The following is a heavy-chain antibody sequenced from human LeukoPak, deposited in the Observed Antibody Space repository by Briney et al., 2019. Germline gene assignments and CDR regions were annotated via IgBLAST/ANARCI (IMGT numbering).Heavy chain of an antibody. CDR2: ISSASNTI. Sequence: GGSLRLSCAASGFTFSSYSMNWVRQAPGKGLEWVSYISSASNTIYYADSMKGRFTIATDTAKNSLYLQMNSVRSDDTAMYYCARDGWFGDYHWFDPWGQGPLVTVPS. J-gene: IGHJ5*02. D-gene: IGHD3-10*01. CDR3: ARDGWFGDYHWFDP. CDR1: GFTFSSYS. V-gene: IGHV3-48*01.